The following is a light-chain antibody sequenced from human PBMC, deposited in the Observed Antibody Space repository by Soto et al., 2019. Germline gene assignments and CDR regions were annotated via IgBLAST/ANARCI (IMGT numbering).Light chain of an antibody. CDR1: QSVSSSY. J-gene: IGKJ4*01. CDR3: QQYGGSPPLT. CDR2: AAS. Sequence: IVLTQSPGTLSLSPGERATLSSRASQSVSSSYLAWYQQKPGQAPRLLIYAASSRATGIPDRFSGSGSGTDFTLTISRLEPEDFAVYYCQQYGGSPPLTFGGGTKVEIK. V-gene: IGKV3-20*01.